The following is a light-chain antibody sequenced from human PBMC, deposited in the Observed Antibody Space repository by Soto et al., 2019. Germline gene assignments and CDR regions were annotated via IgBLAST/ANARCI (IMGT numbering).Light chain of an antibody. CDR3: QQYGDSPFA. V-gene: IGKV3-20*01. Sequence: EIVLTQSPVTLSLSPGERATLSCRASQSIYINSLAWYQHKRGQAPRLLIYAATVRATAVPDRFNGSGSGTDFALTISRLEPEDSAMYYCQQYGDSPFAFGPGTKVDIK. J-gene: IGKJ3*01. CDR2: AAT. CDR1: QSIYINS.